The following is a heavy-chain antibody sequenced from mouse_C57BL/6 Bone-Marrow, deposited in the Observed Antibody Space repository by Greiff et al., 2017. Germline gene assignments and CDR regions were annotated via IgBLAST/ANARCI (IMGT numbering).Heavy chain of an antibody. J-gene: IGHJ4*01. CDR3: ARASVHYYAMDY. V-gene: IGHV5-17*01. CDR1: GFTFSDYG. Sequence: DVMLVESGGGLVKPGGSLKLSCAASGFTFSDYGMHWVRQAPEQGLEWVAYIRSGSSSIYYADKVKGRFTISTDNAKNTPYMQLTSLRSEDTAMYYCARASVHYYAMDYWGQGTSVTVSS. CDR2: IRSGSSSI.